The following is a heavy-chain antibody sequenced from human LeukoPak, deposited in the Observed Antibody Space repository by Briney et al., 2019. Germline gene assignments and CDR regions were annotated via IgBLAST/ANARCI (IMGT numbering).Heavy chain of an antibody. V-gene: IGHV4-34*01. J-gene: IGHJ4*02. Sequence: SETLSLTCAVYGGSFSGYYWTWIRQPPGKGLEWIGEITHSGSTDYNPSLQSRVTISVDTSKNHFSLKLSSVTAADTAVYYCAVLVGGAYRGYLFDYWGQGTQVTASS. CDR2: ITHSGST. CDR3: AVLVGGAYRGYLFDY. CDR1: GGSFSGYY. D-gene: IGHD3-10*01.